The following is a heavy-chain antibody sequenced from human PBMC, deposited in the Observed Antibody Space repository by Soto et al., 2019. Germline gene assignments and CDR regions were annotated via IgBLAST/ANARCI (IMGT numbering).Heavy chain of an antibody. CDR1: GFTFSNYA. Sequence: GGSLRLSCAVSGFTFSNYAICWVRQAQGQGLGRVSVISAGDYDTSYEDSVQGRFTISRDNSKNTLYLQMNSLRADETALYYCAKDRSDMGRVSSFGVRLGGFDCWGQGALVTVSS. D-gene: IGHD3-3*01. J-gene: IGHJ4*02. CDR3: AKDRSDMGRVSSFGVRLGGFDC. CDR2: ISAGDYDT. V-gene: IGHV3-23*01.